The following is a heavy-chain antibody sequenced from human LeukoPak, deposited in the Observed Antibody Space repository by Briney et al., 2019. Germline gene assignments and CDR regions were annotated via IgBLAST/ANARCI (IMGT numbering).Heavy chain of an antibody. V-gene: IGHV6-1*01. CDR1: GDSVSSNTAA. J-gene: IGHJ4*02. D-gene: IGHD2-2*01. CDR2: TYYRSTWYH. CDR3: ARERPPEYCSSTNRYRNYFDH. Sequence: PSQTLSLTCAISGDSVSSNTAAWNWIRQSPSRGLEWLGRTYYRSTWYHDYAESVKSRITINPDTSKNHFSLQLNSVTPEDTDVYYCARERPPEYCSSTNRYRNYFDHWGQGTLVTVSA.